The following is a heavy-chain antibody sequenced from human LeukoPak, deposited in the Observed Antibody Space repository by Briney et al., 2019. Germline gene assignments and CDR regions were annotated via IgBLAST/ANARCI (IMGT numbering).Heavy chain of an antibody. CDR2: IIPIFGTA. CDR3: ARSSESYYYYDSSGYHFDY. Sequence: GASVKVSCKASGGTFSSYAISWVRQAPGQGLEWMGGIIPIFGTANYAQKFQGRVTITADKSTSTAYMELSSLRSEDTAVYYCARSSESYYYYDSSGYHFDYWGQGTLVTVSS. V-gene: IGHV1-69*06. J-gene: IGHJ4*02. D-gene: IGHD3-22*01. CDR1: GGTFSSYA.